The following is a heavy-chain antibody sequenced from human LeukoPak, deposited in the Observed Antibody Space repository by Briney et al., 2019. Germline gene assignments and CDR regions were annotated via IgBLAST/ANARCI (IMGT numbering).Heavy chain of an antibody. Sequence: PGGSLRLSCAASGFTFSSYSMNWVRQAPGKGLEWVSSISSSSSYIYYADSVKGRFTISRDNSKNTLYLQMNSLRAEDTAVYYCAKGSVRGYWGQGTLVTVSS. J-gene: IGHJ4*02. CDR3: AKGSVRGY. V-gene: IGHV3-21*04. D-gene: IGHD3-10*01. CDR1: GFTFSSYS. CDR2: ISSSSSYI.